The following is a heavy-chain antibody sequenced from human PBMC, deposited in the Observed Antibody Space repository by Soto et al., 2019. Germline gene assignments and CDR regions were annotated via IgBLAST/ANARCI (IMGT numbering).Heavy chain of an antibody. Sequence: ASVKVSCKASGYAFTNFGISWVRQAPGQGLEWMGWISAYNGNTNYAQNFQGRVTMTTDTSTSTAYMELRSLRSDDTAVYYCASGRTPIDYWGQGTLVTV. CDR1: GYAFTNFG. CDR2: ISAYNGNT. CDR3: ASGRTPIDY. V-gene: IGHV1-18*01. D-gene: IGHD2-15*01. J-gene: IGHJ4*02.